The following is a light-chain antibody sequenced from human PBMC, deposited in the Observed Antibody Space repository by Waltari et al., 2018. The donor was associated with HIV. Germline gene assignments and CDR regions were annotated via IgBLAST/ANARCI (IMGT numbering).Light chain of an antibody. V-gene: IGLV2-14*03. CDR2: DVS. J-gene: IGLJ3*02. CDR1: RSDVGGYNY. CDR3: SSYTSSSSLLV. Sequence: QSALTQPASVSGSPGPSITISCTGTRSDVGGYNYVSCYQQHPGKAPKLMIYDVSNRPSGVSNRFSGSKSGNTASLTISGLQAEDEADYYCSSYTSSSSLLVFGGGTKLTVL.